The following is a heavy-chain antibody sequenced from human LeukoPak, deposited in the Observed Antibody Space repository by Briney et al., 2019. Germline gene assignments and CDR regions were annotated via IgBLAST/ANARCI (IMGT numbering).Heavy chain of an antibody. D-gene: IGHD5-12*01. J-gene: IGHJ4*02. V-gene: IGHV3-23*01. Sequence: PGGSLRLSCAASGFTFSSYAMSWVRQAPGKGLEWGSAISGSGGSTHYADSVRGRYTISRYNAKNSLYLQMNRLRAEDTAVYYCARRRSGYDDPVDYWGQGTLVTVSS. CDR2: ISGSGGST. CDR1: GFTFSSYA. CDR3: ARRRSGYDDPVDY.